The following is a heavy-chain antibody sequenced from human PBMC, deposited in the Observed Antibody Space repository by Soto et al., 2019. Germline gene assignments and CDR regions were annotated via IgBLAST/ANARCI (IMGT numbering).Heavy chain of an antibody. V-gene: IGHV1-18*01. Sequence: GXSVKVSCKASGSTFTRYGISWVRQAPGQGLEWMGSIXAYNGXTNYAQTLPGXXTMTRNTXXTTAYMELSSLRPDDTALYYCARGITIFGVAPPWGQETLVTASS. J-gene: IGHJ5*02. CDR2: IXAYNGXT. D-gene: IGHD3-3*01. CDR3: ARGITIFGVAPP. CDR1: GSTFTRYG.